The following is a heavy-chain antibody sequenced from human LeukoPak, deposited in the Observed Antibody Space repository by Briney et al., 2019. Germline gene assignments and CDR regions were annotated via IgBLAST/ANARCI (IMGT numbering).Heavy chain of an antibody. CDR2: ISSSSSYI. D-gene: IGHD6-19*01. Sequence: GGSLRLSCAASGFTFSSYGMNWVRQAPGKGLEWVSSISSSSSYIYYADSVKGRFTISRDNAKNSLYLQMNSLRAEDTAVYYCAKEDSNGWYFFDYWGQGTLVTVSS. J-gene: IGHJ4*02. CDR3: AKEDSNGWYFFDY. V-gene: IGHV3-21*01. CDR1: GFTFSSYG.